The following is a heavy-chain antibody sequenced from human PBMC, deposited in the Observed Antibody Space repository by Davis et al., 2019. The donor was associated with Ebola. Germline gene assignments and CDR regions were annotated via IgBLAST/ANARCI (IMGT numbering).Heavy chain of an antibody. D-gene: IGHD5-18*01. CDR3: ARSGTSGYSYGYGYYYGMDV. CDR1: GGSISSGDYY. J-gene: IGHJ6*02. CDR2: IYYSGST. V-gene: IGHV4-30-4*01. Sequence: PSETLSLTCTVSGGSISSGDYYWSWIRQPPGKGLGWIGYIYYSGSTYYNPSLKSRVTISVDTSKNQFSLKLSSVTAADTAVYYCARSGTSGYSYGYGYYYGMDVWGQGTTVTVSS.